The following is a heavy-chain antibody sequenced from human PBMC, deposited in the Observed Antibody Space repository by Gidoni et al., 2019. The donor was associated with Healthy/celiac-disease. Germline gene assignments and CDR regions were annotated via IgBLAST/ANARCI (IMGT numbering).Heavy chain of an antibody. Sequence: EVQLVESGGGLVQPGRSLRLSCAASGFTFDDYAMHWVRQAPGKGLEWVSCISWNSGSIGYADSVKGRFTISRDNAKNSLYLQMNSLRAEDTALYYCAKASDYDSSGYHFDYWGQGTLVTVSS. V-gene: IGHV3-9*01. CDR2: ISWNSGSI. CDR3: AKASDYDSSGYHFDY. J-gene: IGHJ4*02. CDR1: GFTFDDYA. D-gene: IGHD3-22*01.